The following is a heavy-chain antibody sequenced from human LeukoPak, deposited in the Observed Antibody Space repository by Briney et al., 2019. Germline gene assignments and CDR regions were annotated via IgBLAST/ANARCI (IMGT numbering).Heavy chain of an antibody. V-gene: IGHV3-7*01. D-gene: IGHD1-7*01. CDR1: GFTFSSYW. CDR3: ARDMKLELPASSDHSYGMDV. J-gene: IGHJ6*02. CDR2: IKQDGSEK. Sequence: GGSLRLSCAASGFTFSSYWMNWVRQAPGKGLEWVANIKQDGSEKYYLDSVKGRFTISRDNAKNSLCLQMNSLRAEDTAVYYCARDMKLELPASSDHSYGMDVWGQGTTVTVSS.